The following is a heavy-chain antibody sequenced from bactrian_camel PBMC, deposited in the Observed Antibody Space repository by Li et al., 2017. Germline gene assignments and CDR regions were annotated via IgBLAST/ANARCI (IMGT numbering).Heavy chain of an antibody. Sequence: QVQLVESGGGSVRPGGSLTLSCGFSGITWKTYCTYWRRQVPGREREAVVNVEPDGTTDYPDSVKGRFTISIDNTRNIFYLYMNNLQPEDTGTYYCAAGRGYELRYSTGCYGVDSWGRGTQVTVS. V-gene: IGHV3S1*01. J-gene: IGHJ7*01. CDR2: VEPDGTT. CDR1: GITWKTYC. D-gene: IGHD3*01.